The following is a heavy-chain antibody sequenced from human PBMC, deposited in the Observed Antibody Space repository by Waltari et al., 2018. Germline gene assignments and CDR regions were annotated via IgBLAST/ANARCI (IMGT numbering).Heavy chain of an antibody. CDR2: ISAYDGNT. CDR1: G. CDR3: ARGGETWNRLETHFDY. D-gene: IGHD1-1*01. V-gene: IGHV1-18*01. Sequence: QVQLVQSGAEVKRPGASLRVSCKASGISWVRQAPGQGLEWMGWISAYDGNTKYSQKFQGRVTLNRDSSATTAYMDVSSLKSEDTAIYYCARGGETWNRLETHFDYWGQGTLVTVSS. J-gene: IGHJ4*02.